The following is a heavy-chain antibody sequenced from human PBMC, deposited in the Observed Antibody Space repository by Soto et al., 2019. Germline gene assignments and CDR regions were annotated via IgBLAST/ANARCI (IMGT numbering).Heavy chain of an antibody. V-gene: IGHV1-69*13. D-gene: IGHD2-2*02. Sequence: SVKVSCKASGGTFSSYAISWVRQAPGQGLEWMGGIIPIFGTANYAQKFQGRVTITADESTSTAYMELSSLRSEDTAVYYCAKDMGPLFGQYQLLYAAFDVWGQGTMVTVSS. J-gene: IGHJ3*01. CDR2: IIPIFGTA. CDR3: AKDMGPLFGQYQLLYAAFDV. CDR1: GGTFSSYA.